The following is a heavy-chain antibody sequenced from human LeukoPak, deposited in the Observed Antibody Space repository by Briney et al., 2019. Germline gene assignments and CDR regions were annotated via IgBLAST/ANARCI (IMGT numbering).Heavy chain of an antibody. Sequence: GASVKVSCKASGGTFSSYAISWVRQAPGQGLEWMGGIIPIFGTANYAQKFQGRVTITADKSTSTAYMELSSLRSEDTAVYYCARGSLHGSLYYYYYMDVWGKGTTVTVSS. CDR1: GGTFSSYA. J-gene: IGHJ6*03. CDR2: IIPIFGTA. D-gene: IGHD6-13*01. CDR3: ARGSLHGSLYYYYYMDV. V-gene: IGHV1-69*06.